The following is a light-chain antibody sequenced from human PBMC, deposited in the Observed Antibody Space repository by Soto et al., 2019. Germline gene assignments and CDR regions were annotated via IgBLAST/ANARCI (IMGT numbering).Light chain of an antibody. V-gene: IGLV2-14*03. CDR2: DVT. Sequence: QSVLTQPASVSGSPGQSISISCIGTSSDVGAFNYVSWYQHHPGKAPQLIIYDVTSRPSGVSNRFSASKFGNTASLTISGLQAEDEADYYCSSYTTRNTEVFGTGTKLTVL. J-gene: IGLJ1*01. CDR3: SSYTTRNTEV. CDR1: SSDVGAFNY.